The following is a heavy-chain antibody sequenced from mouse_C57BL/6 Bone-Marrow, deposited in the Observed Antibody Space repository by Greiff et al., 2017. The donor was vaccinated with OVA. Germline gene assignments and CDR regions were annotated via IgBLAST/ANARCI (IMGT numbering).Heavy chain of an antibody. Sequence: EVMLVESGGDLVKPGGSLKLSCAASGFTFSSYGMSWVRQTPDKRLEWVATISSGGSYTYYPDSVKGRFTISRENAKNTLYLQMSSLKSEDTAMYYCARQDYYGSSFDYWGQGTTLTVSS. D-gene: IGHD1-1*01. CDR2: ISSGGSYT. V-gene: IGHV5-6*01. J-gene: IGHJ2*01. CDR3: ARQDYYGSSFDY. CDR1: GFTFSSYG.